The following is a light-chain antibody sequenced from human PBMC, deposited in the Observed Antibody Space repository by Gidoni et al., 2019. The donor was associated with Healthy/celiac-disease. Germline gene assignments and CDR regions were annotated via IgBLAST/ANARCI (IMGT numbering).Light chain of an antibody. CDR2: QDS. Sequence: SYELTQPHSVSVSPGQTASITCSGDKLGDKYACWYQQKTSQSPVLVIYQDSKRPSGIPERFSGSNSGNTATLTISGTQAMDEADYYCQAWDSSTAVFGGGTKLTVL. V-gene: IGLV3-1*01. CDR3: QAWDSSTAV. J-gene: IGLJ2*01. CDR1: KLGDKY.